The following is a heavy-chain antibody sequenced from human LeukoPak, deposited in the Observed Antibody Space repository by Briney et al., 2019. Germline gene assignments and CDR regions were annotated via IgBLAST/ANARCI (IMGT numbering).Heavy chain of an antibody. CDR1: GFTFSNYA. J-gene: IGHJ4*02. V-gene: IGHV3-23*01. Sequence: QPGGSLRLSCAASGFTFSNYAMSWVRQAPGKGLEWVSAISGSGGSTYYADSVKGRFTISRDNSKNTLYLQMNSLRAEDTAVYYCAKDYYDSSGQKGSYYFDYWGQGTLVTVSS. D-gene: IGHD3-22*01. CDR3: AKDYYDSSGQKGSYYFDY. CDR2: ISGSGGST.